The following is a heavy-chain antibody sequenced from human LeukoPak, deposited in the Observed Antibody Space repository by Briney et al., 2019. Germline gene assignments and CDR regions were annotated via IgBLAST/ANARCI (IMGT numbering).Heavy chain of an antibody. CDR1: GYTFTGYY. Sequence: ASVKVSCKSSGYTFTGYYMHWVRPAPGQGLAWMGWINPNSGGTNYAQKFQGRVTMTRDTSISTAYMELSRLRSDDTAVYYCAREAPAGQFEYFQHWGQGTLVTVSS. J-gene: IGHJ1*01. CDR2: INPNSGGT. V-gene: IGHV1-2*02. CDR3: AREAPAGQFEYFQH. D-gene: IGHD6-13*01.